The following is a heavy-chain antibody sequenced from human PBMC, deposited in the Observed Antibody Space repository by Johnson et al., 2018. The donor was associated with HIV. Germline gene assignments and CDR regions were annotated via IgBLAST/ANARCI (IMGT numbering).Heavy chain of an antibody. D-gene: IGHD6-13*01. Sequence: VQLVESGGGVVQPGGSLRLSCAASGFTFSSSGMHWVRQAPGKGLEWVAFIRYDGSNQYYADSVKGRFPISRDNSKNTLYLQMNSLRTADTAVYYGARLTGQQLVPRGGAFDIWGQGTMVTVSS. CDR3: ARLTGQQLVPRGGAFDI. CDR1: GFTFSSSG. J-gene: IGHJ3*02. CDR2: IRYDGSNQ. V-gene: IGHV3-30*02.